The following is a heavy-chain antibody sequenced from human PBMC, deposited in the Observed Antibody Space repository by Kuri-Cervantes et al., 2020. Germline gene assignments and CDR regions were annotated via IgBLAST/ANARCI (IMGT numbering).Heavy chain of an antibody. CDR3: AKDNSGYSSGWYPH. CDR2: ISGSGGST. J-gene: IGHJ3*01. D-gene: IGHD6-19*01. Sequence: GESLKISCAASGFTFSSYAMSWVRQAPGKGLEWVSAISGSGGSTYYADSVKGRFTISRDNSKNTLYLQMNSLRAEDTALYYCAKDNSGYSSGWYPHWGQGTMVTVSS. V-gene: IGHV3-23*01. CDR1: GFTFSSYA.